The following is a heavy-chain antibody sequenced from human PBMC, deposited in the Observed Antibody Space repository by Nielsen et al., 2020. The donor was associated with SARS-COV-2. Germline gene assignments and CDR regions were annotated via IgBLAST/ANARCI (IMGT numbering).Heavy chain of an antibody. CDR3: ASPQGSGSYFRDY. V-gene: IGHV4-39*01. J-gene: IGHJ4*02. CDR2: IYYSGST. Sequence: SETLSLTCTVSGGSISSSSYYWGWIRQHPGKGLEWIGSIYYSGSTYYNPSLKSRVTISVDTSKNQFSLKLSSVTAADTAVYYCASPQGSGSYFRDYWGQGTLVTVSS. CDR1: GGSISSSSYY. D-gene: IGHD1-26*01.